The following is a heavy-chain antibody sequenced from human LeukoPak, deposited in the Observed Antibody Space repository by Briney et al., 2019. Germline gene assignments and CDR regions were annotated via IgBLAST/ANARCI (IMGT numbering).Heavy chain of an antibody. V-gene: IGHV3-21*01. CDR3: ARVLVVVVPAAQAFDI. Sequence: GGSLRLSCAASGFTFSSYSMNWVRQAPGKGLEWASPISSSSSYIYYADSVKGRFTISRDNAKNSLYLQMNSLRAEDTAVYYCARVLVVVVPAAQAFDIWGQGTMVTVSS. J-gene: IGHJ3*02. CDR1: GFTFSSYS. D-gene: IGHD2-2*01. CDR2: ISSSSSYI.